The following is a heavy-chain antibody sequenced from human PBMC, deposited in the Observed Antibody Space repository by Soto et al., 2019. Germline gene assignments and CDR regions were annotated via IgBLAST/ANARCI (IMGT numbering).Heavy chain of an antibody. CDR1: GGTFISYS. CDR2: IIPIFGTA. CDR3: AREGQCSGGSCYGNDAFDI. V-gene: IGHV1-69*13. J-gene: IGHJ3*02. Sequence: AASVKVSCKASGGTFISYSMSWVRQAPGQGLEWMGGIIPIFGTANYAQKFQGRVTITADESTSTAYMELSSLRSEDTAVYYCAREGQCSGGSCYGNDAFDIWDQGTMVTVSS. D-gene: IGHD2-15*01.